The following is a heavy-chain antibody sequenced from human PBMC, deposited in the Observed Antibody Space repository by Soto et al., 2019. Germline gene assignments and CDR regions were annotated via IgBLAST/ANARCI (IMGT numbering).Heavy chain of an antibody. CDR3: ARDDYGSNSGAFDI. CDR1: GGSINSGDYY. CDR2: IYFSGST. D-gene: IGHD4-17*01. V-gene: IGHV4-31*03. J-gene: IGHJ3*02. Sequence: TLSLTCTVAGGSINSGDYYWSWIRQHPGKGLEWIGHIYFSGSTSYNPSLKSRVTISINTSKNKFSLKLDSVTAADTAVYYCARDDYGSNSGAFDIWGQGAMVTVS.